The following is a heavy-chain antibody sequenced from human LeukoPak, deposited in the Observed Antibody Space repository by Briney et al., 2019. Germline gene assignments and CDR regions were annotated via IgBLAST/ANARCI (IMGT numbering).Heavy chain of an antibody. CDR1: GYSFTSYW. V-gene: IGHV5-51*01. CDR3: ARRSDSKAFGEFLYYFDY. Sequence: GESLKISCKGSGYSFTSYWIGWVRQMPGKGLEWMGIIYPGDSDTRYSPSFQGQVTISADKSISTAYLQWSSLKASDTAMYYCARRSDSKAFGEFLYYFDYWGQGTLVTVSS. D-gene: IGHD3-10*01. J-gene: IGHJ4*02. CDR2: IYPGDSDT.